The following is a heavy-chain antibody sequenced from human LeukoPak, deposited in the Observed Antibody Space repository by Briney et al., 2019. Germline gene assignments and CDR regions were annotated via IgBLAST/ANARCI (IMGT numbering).Heavy chain of an antibody. J-gene: IGHJ4*02. CDR3: ARAGRITFGGVTYFGD. CDR1: GFTFSSYS. D-gene: IGHD3-16*01. Sequence: GGSLRLSCAASGFTFSSYSMNWVRQAPGKGLEWVSSISSSSSYIYYADSVKGRFTISRDNAKNSLYLQMNSLRAEDTAVYYCARAGRITFGGVTYFGDWGQGTLVTVSS. CDR2: ISSSSSYI. V-gene: IGHV3-21*01.